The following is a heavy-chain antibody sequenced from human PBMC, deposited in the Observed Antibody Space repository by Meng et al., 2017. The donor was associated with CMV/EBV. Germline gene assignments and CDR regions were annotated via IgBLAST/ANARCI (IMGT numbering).Heavy chain of an antibody. V-gene: IGHV4-31*02. Sequence: SISSGGYYWGWIRQHPGKGLEWIGYIYYSGSTYYNPSLKSRVTISVDTSKNQFSLKLSSVTAADTAVYYCAVTSTIFRVDRHNWFDPWGQGTLVTVSS. CDR1: SISSGGYY. CDR2: IYYSGST. J-gene: IGHJ5*02. CDR3: AVTSTIFRVDRHNWFDP. D-gene: IGHD3-3*01.